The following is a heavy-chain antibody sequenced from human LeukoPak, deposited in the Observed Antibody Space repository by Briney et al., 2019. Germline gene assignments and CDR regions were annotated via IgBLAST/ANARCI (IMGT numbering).Heavy chain of an antibody. CDR2: INPNSGGT. J-gene: IGHJ4*02. CDR3: ARDYYDSSVFDY. CDR1: GYTFTGYY. V-gene: IGHV1-2*02. D-gene: IGHD3-22*01. Sequence: ASVKVSCKASGYTFTGYYMHWVRQAPGQGLEWMGWINPNSGGTNYAQKFQGRVTMTRDTSISTAYMELSRLRPDDTAVYYCARDYYDSSVFDYWGQGTLVTVSS.